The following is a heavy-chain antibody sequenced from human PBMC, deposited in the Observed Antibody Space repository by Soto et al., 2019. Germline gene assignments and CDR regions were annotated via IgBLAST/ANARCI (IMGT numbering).Heavy chain of an antibody. CDR1: GGSISSGGYY. CDR3: ARVLEQDYGDDGYYYYYMDV. J-gene: IGHJ6*03. CDR2: IYYSGST. V-gene: IGHV4-31*03. D-gene: IGHD4-17*01. Sequence: QVQLQESGPGLVKPSQTLSLTCTVSGGSISSGGYYWSWIRQHPGKGLEWIGYIYYSGSTYYNPSLKSRVTISVATSKNQFSMKLSSVTAADTAVYYCARVLEQDYGDDGYYYYYMDVWGKGTTVTVSS.